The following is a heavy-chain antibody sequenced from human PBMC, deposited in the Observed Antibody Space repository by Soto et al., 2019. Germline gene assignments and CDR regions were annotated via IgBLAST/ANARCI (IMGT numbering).Heavy chain of an antibody. CDR2: ISSSGSTI. J-gene: IGHJ3*02. D-gene: IGHD2-2*02. CDR1: GFTLMSYK. Sequence: SLKISCAASGFTLMSYKMKWLRQSAVKVLEWVSYISSSGSTIYYAGSVKGRFTISRDNAKNSLYLQMNSLRAEDTAVYYCARDQGLGCSTTSCYIGMSAFDIWGQGTMVTVSS. CDR3: ARDQGLGCSTTSCYIGMSAFDI. V-gene: IGHV3-48*03.